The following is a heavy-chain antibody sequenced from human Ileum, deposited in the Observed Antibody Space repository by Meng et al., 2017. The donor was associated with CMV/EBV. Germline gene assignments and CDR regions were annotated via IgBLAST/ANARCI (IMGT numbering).Heavy chain of an antibody. D-gene: IGHD3-10*01. CDR3: TYGWPLKY. CDR1: DSVSISTES. Sequence: QVQLHQSGPGRVKPSQTLSLTCAGDSVSISTESWNWIRQSPSRGLEWLGRTWYGSKWYYEYAVSVKSRITIIPDTSQNQISLQLNSVTPDDTAVYYCTYGWPLKYWGQGSLVTVFS. CDR2: TWYGSKWYY. J-gene: IGHJ4*02. V-gene: IGHV6-1*01.